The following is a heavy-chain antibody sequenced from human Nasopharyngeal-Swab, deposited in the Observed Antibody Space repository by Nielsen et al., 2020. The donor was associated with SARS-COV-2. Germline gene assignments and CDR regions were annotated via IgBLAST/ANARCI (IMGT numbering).Heavy chain of an antibody. CDR3: ASSSLPYLLCGRDRYSDY. CDR2: ISYDGSNK. J-gene: IGHJ4*02. V-gene: IGHV3-30*03. Sequence: GESLKISCAASGFTFSSYGMHWVRQAPGKGLEWVAVISYDGSNKYYADSVKGRFTISRDNSKNTLYLQMNSLRAEDTAVYYCASSSLPYLLCGRDRYSDYWGQGTLVTVSS. D-gene: IGHD2-21*02. CDR1: GFTFSSYG.